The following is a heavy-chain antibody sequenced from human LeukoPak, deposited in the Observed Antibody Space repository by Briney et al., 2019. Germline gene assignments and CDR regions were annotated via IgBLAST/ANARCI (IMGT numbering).Heavy chain of an antibody. CDR1: GFTFSDYY. D-gene: IGHD3-3*01. V-gene: IGHV3-11*01. CDR3: ARDSDDFWSGYHLYYYYYMDV. Sequence: GGSLRLSCAASGFTFSDYYMSWIRQAPGKGLEWVSYISSSGSTIYYADSVKGRFTISRDNAKNSLYLQMNSLRAEDTAVYYCARDSDDFWSGYHLYYYYYMDVWGKGTTVTVSS. J-gene: IGHJ6*03. CDR2: ISSSGSTI.